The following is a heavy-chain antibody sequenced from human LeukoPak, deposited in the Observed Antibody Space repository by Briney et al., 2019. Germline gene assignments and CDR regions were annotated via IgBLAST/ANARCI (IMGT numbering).Heavy chain of an antibody. CDR2: ISSSSSYI. D-gene: IGHD3-10*01. J-gene: IGHJ1*01. CDR3: ARDRLVGETAEYFQH. CDR1: GFTFSSYS. Sequence: GGSLRLSCAASGFTFSSYSMNWVRQAPGKGLEWVSSISSSSSYIYYADSVKGRFTISRDNAKNSLYLQMNSLRAEDTAVYYCARDRLVGETAEYFQHWGQGTLVTVSS. V-gene: IGHV3-21*01.